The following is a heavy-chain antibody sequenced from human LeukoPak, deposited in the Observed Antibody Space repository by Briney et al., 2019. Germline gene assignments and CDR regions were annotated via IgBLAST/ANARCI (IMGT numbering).Heavy chain of an antibody. CDR3: ARAPNDYDFWSGYYPYGMDV. Sequence: GASVRVSCKASGYTFTSYGISWVRQAPGQGLEWMGWISAYNGNTNYAQKLQGRVTMTTDTSTSTAYMERRSLRSDDTAVYYCARAPNDYDFWSGYYPYGMDVWGQGTTVTVSS. D-gene: IGHD3-3*01. CDR2: ISAYNGNT. J-gene: IGHJ6*02. CDR1: GYTFTSYG. V-gene: IGHV1-18*01.